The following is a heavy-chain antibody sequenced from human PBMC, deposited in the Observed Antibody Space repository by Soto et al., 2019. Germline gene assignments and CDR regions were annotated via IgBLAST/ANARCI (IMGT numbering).Heavy chain of an antibody. V-gene: IGHV4-34*01. CDR3: VSVRMGY. CDR2: INHSGST. Sequence: TSETLSLTCAVYGGTFSGYYWSWIRQPPGKGLEWIGEINHSGSTNYNPSLKSRVTISVDTSKDQFSLKLSSVTAADTAVYYCVSVRMGYWGQGTLVTVSS. CDR1: GGTFSGYY. J-gene: IGHJ4*02. D-gene: IGHD4-17*01.